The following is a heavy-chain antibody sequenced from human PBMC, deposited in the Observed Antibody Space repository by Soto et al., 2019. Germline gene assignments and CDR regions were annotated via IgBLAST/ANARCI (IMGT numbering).Heavy chain of an antibody. Sequence: GASVKVSCKATGYTFTAYAMHWVRQAPGQRLEWMGWINPANGNTKYSQKLQGRLTITSDTSANTVYMELNSLTSEDTAMYYCTRSAISPYGGLIGPFDYWGQGNLVTVSS. D-gene: IGHD3-16*02. J-gene: IGHJ4*02. CDR1: GYTFTAYA. V-gene: IGHV1-3*01. CDR3: TRSAISPYGGLIGPFDY. CDR2: INPANGNT.